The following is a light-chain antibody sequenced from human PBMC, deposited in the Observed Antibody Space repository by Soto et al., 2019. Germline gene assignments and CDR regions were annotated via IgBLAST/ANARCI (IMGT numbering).Light chain of an antibody. V-gene: IGKV3-11*01. CDR1: QNVGSY. CDR2: HAS. CDR3: QQRGDWPRT. Sequence: EIVLTQSPATLSLSPGERVTLSCRASQNVGSYLDWYQQKPGQAPRLLIYHASSRATGIPARFSGSGSGTDFTLTISSLEPEDFAVYFCQQRGDWPRTFGQGTRLEMK. J-gene: IGKJ5*01.